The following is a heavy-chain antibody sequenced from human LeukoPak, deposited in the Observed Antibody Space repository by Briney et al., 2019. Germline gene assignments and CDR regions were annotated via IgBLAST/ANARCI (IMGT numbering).Heavy chain of an antibody. CDR1: GFTFSSYG. Sequence: PGRSLRLSCAASGFTFSSYGMHWVRQAPGKGLEWVAVISYDGSNKYYADSVNGQFTISRDNSKNTLSLQMNSLRAEDTAVYYCAKSPSGRSRISRFDYWGQGILVTVSS. J-gene: IGHJ4*02. V-gene: IGHV3-30*18. CDR2: ISYDGSNK. CDR3: AKSPSGRSRISRFDY. D-gene: IGHD1-26*01.